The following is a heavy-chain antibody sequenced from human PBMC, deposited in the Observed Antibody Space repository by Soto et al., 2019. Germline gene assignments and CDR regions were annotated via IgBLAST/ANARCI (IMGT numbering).Heavy chain of an antibody. CDR3: AYIRYLWFGELGRNYYYYYMDV. J-gene: IGHJ6*03. Sequence: PTLVNPTETLTLTCTVSGFSLSNARMGVSWIRQPPGKALEWLAHIFSNDEKSYSTSLKSRLTISKETSKSKVVLTMTKMDPVDTATYYCAYIRYLWFGELGRNYYYYYMDVWGKGTTVTVSS. V-gene: IGHV2-26*04. CDR1: GFSLSNARMG. D-gene: IGHD3-10*01. CDR2: IFSNDEK.